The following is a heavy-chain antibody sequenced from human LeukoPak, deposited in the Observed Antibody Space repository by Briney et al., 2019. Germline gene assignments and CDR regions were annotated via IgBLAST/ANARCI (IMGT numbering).Heavy chain of an antibody. CDR1: GFTFSSYG. CDR3: ARTYDSGNYYDY. D-gene: IGHD3-10*01. Sequence: PGRSLRLSCGASGFTFSSYGMHWVRQAPGKGLEWVAVIWYDGSNKYYADSVKGRFTISRDNSKNTLYLQMNSLRAEDTAVYFCARTYDSGNYYDYWGQGTLVTASS. J-gene: IGHJ4*02. CDR2: IWYDGSNK. V-gene: IGHV3-33*01.